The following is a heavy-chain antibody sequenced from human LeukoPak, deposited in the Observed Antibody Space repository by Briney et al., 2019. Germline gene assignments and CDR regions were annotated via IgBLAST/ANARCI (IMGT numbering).Heavy chain of an antibody. V-gene: IGHV3-11*04. CDR3: AELGITMIGGV. CDR1: GFTFSDYY. D-gene: IGHD3-10*02. CDR2: ISSSGSTI. Sequence: GGSLRLSCAASGFTFSDYYMSWLRQAPGKGVEGVSYISSSGSTIYYADSVKGRFTISRDNAKNSLYLQMNSLRAEDTAVYYCAELGITMIGGVWGKGTTVTISS. J-gene: IGHJ6*04.